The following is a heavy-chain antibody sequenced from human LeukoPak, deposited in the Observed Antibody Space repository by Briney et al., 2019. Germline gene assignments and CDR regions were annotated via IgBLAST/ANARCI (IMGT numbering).Heavy chain of an antibody. Sequence: GGSLRLSCAASGFTFSTYWMHWVRQAPGKGLVWVSRIKSDGSTNYADSVKGRFTISRDNAKNTVSLQMNSLRPEDTCVYYCARAPSEIGGYYPEYFRHWGQGTLVTVSS. D-gene: IGHD3-22*01. CDR3: ARAPSEIGGYYPEYFRH. V-gene: IGHV3-74*01. CDR2: IKSDGST. J-gene: IGHJ1*01. CDR1: GFTFSTYW.